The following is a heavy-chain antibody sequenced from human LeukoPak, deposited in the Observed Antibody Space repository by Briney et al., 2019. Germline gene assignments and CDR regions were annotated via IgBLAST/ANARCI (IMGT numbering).Heavy chain of an antibody. CDR1: GYSFTTYW. CDR3: ARMIGLGEVSPYFDY. D-gene: IGHD3-16*02. J-gene: IGHJ4*02. CDR2: IHPRDSDI. Sequence: GESLKISCKGSGYSFTTYWIAWVRQVPGKGLEWMGMIHPRDSDIRYNPPFQGQVTISADKSISTAYLQWNSLKASDTAIYYCARMIGLGEVSPYFDYWGQGSLVTVSS. V-gene: IGHV5-51*01.